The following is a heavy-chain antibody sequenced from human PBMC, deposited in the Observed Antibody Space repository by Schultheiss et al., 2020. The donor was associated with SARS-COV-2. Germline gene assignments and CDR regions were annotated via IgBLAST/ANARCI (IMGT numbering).Heavy chain of an antibody. J-gene: IGHJ3*02. Sequence: GGSLRLSCAASGFTFSSYEMNWVRQAPGKGLEWVSYISSSGSTIYYADSVKGRFTISRDNAKNTLYLQMNSLRAGDTAVYYCARGLEAAQEAFDIWGQGTMVTVSS. D-gene: IGHD6-6*01. CDR2: ISSSGSTI. V-gene: IGHV3-48*03. CDR3: ARGLEAAQEAFDI. CDR1: GFTFSSYE.